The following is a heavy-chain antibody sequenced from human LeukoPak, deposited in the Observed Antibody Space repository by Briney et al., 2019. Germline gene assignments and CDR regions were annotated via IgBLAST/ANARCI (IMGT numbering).Heavy chain of an antibody. CDR2: IAPYNGDT. J-gene: IGHJ4*02. V-gene: IGHV1-18*01. CDR3: ASRNYYDTTGYYQFYFDY. Sequence: ASVKVSCKASGYTFTNFGITWVRQAPAQGLEWMGWIAPYNGDTHYTQSLQDRVTMTTDTSTSTAYMELRSLRSDDTAVYYCASRNYYDTTGYYQFYFDYWGQGTLVTVSS. CDR1: GYTFTNFG. D-gene: IGHD3-22*01.